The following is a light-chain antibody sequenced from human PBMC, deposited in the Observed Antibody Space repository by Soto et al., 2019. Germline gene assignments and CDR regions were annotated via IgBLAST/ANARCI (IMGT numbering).Light chain of an antibody. V-gene: IGLV2-11*01. J-gene: IGLJ2*01. CDR1: SSDVGAYNY. Sequence: QSALTQPRSVSGSPGQSVTISCTGTSSDVGAYNYVSWYQHHPGRAPKLMICDVTKRPSGVPDRFSGSKSGNTASLTISGLQAEDEADYYGCSYAGTSVLIFGGGTKVTVL. CDR3: CSYAGTSVLI. CDR2: DVT.